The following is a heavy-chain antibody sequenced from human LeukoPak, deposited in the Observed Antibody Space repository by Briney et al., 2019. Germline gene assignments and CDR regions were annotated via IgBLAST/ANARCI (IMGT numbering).Heavy chain of an antibody. CDR3: ARRSVATITFYYYYGMDV. Sequence: GASVKVSCKASGYTFTSYDINWVRQATGQGLEWMGWMNTNSGNTGYAQKFQGRVTMTRNTSISTAYMELSSLRSEDTAVYYCARRSVATITFYYYYGMDVWGQGTTVTVSS. J-gene: IGHJ6*02. D-gene: IGHD5-12*01. CDR2: MNTNSGNT. V-gene: IGHV1-8*01. CDR1: GYTFTSYD.